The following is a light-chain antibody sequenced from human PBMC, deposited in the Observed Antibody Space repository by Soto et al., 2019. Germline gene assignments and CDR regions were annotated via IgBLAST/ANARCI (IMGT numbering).Light chain of an antibody. Sequence: QSVLTQPPSASGTPGQRVTIFCSGSSSNIGSNTVNWYQQVPGTAPKLLMYSDNQRPSGVPDRFFGSKSGTSASLAISGLQSEDEADYYCGAWDDSLNVYVFGTGTKLTVL. CDR1: SSNIGSNT. CDR2: SDN. CDR3: GAWDDSLNVYV. V-gene: IGLV1-44*01. J-gene: IGLJ1*01.